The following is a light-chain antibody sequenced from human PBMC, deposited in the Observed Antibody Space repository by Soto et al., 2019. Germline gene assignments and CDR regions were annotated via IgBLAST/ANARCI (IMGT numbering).Light chain of an antibody. J-gene: IGKJ4*01. CDR2: GAS. V-gene: IGKV3D-20*02. Sequence: EIVLTQSPGTLSLSPGERATLSCRASQSVSSSYLAWYQQKPGQAPRLLIYGASSRATGIPARFSGSGSGTDFTLTISSLEPEDFALYYCQHRANWPLTFGGGTKVDIK. CDR1: QSVSSSY. CDR3: QHRANWPLT.